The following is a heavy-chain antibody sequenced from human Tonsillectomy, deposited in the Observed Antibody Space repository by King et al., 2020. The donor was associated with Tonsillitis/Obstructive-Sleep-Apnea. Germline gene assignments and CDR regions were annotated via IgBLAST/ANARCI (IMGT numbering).Heavy chain of an antibody. Sequence: QLVQSGAEVKKPGASVKVSCKASGYTFTSYGLGWVRQAPGQGPEWMGWISTYTGNTQYAQKFQGRVTMTTDTSTNTAYMELRSLRSDDTAVYYCARVIVESRLFDYWGQGTLVTVSS. CDR2: ISTYTGNT. CDR3: ARVIVESRLFDY. V-gene: IGHV1-18*01. D-gene: IGHD1-26*01. CDR1: GYTFTSYG. J-gene: IGHJ4*02.